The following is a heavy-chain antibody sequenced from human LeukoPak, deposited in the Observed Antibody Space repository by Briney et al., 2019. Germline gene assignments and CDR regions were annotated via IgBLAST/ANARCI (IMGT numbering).Heavy chain of an antibody. D-gene: IGHD1-26*01. CDR3: ARRQYIVGAHPAYIYYFDY. J-gene: IGHJ4*02. V-gene: IGHV3-53*01. Sequence: GGSLRLSCAASGFTVSSNYMSWVRQAPGKGLEWVSVIYSGGSTYYADSVKGRFTISRDNSKNTLYLQMNSLRAEDTAVYYCARRQYIVGAHPAYIYYFDYWGQGTLVTVSS. CDR2: IYSGGST. CDR1: GFTVSSNY.